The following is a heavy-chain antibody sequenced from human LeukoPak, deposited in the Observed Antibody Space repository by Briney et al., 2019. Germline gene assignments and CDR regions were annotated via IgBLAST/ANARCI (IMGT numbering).Heavy chain of an antibody. D-gene: IGHD3-10*01. J-gene: IGHJ6*02. V-gene: IGHV1-18*04. Sequence: ASVKVSCKASGYTFTGYYMHWVRQAPGQGLEWMGWISAYNGNTNYAQKLQGRVTMTTDTSTSTAYMELRSLRSDDTAVYYCARDLSAVRGVIIIFYYYGMDVWGQGTTVTVSS. CDR1: GYTFTGYY. CDR2: ISAYNGNT. CDR3: ARDLSAVRGVIIIFYYYGMDV.